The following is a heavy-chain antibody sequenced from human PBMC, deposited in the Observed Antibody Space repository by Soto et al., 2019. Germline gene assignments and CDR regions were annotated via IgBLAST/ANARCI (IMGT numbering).Heavy chain of an antibody. CDR2: ISAYNGNT. V-gene: IGHV1-18*01. D-gene: IGHD6-13*01. Sequence: ASVKVSCKASGYTFTSYGISWVRQAPGQGLEWMGWISAYNGNTNYAQKLQGRVTMTTDTSTSTAYMELRSLRSDDTAVYYCARVPPAALEPYFDYWGQGTLVTVSS. J-gene: IGHJ4*02. CDR3: ARVPPAALEPYFDY. CDR1: GYTFTSYG.